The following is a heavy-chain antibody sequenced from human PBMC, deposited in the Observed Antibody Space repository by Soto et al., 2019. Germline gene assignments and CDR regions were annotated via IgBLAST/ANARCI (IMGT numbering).Heavy chain of an antibody. V-gene: IGHV3-30*18. CDR2: LSYDGTYK. D-gene: IGHD3-10*01. Sequence: QDHLVQSGGGVVQPGGSLRLACAASGLTFSIFGMHWVRQAPGKGLYWVAVLSYDGTYKDYADSVKGRFTISRDNSENTLFLQMNSLRPEDTAVYYCAKDQAQYGSGDFYGMDVWGQGTAVTVSS. CDR3: AKDQAQYGSGDFYGMDV. J-gene: IGHJ6*02. CDR1: GLTFSIFG.